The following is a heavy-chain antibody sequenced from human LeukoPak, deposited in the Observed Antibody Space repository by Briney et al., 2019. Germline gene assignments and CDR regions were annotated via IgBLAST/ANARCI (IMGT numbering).Heavy chain of an antibody. CDR2: IYSGGST. D-gene: IGHD2-15*01. CDR3: AREYCSGGSCSNGLDV. Sequence: GGSLRLSCAASGFTFSSYSMNWVRQAPGKGREWVAGIYSGGSTYYADAAKGRFTISRDNSTTTLYLQMHSLRAADTAVYYCAREYCSGGSCSNGLDVWGQGTTVTVSS. V-gene: IGHV3-66*01. CDR1: GFTFSSYS. J-gene: IGHJ6*02.